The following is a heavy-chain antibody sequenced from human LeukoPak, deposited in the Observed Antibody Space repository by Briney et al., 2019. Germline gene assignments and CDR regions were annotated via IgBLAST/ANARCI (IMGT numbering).Heavy chain of an antibody. Sequence: SETLSLTCTVSGGSISSYYWSWIRQPPGKGLEWIGYIYYSGSTNYNPSLKSRVTISVDTSKNQFSLKLSSVTAADTAVYYCAVASGWSTLDYWGQGTLVTVSS. CDR2: IYYSGST. D-gene: IGHD6-19*01. CDR1: GGSISSYY. CDR3: AVASGWSTLDY. V-gene: IGHV4-59*12. J-gene: IGHJ4*02.